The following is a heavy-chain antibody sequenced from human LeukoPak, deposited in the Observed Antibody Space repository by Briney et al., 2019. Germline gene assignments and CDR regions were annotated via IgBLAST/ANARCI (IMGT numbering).Heavy chain of an antibody. D-gene: IGHD3-3*01. J-gene: IGHJ3*02. V-gene: IGHV1-2*02. Sequence: ASVKVSCKASGYTFTGYYMHWVRQAPGQGLEWMGWINPNSGGTNYAQKFQGRVTMTRDTSISTAYMELSRLRSDDTAVYYCARAAGELRFLEWLPMWGNAFDIWGQGTMVTVSS. CDR3: ARAAGELRFLEWLPMWGNAFDI. CDR1: GYTFTGYY. CDR2: INPNSGGT.